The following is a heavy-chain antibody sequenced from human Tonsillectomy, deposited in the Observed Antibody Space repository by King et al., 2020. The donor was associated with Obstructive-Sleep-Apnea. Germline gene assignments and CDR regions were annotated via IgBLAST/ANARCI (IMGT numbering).Heavy chain of an antibody. J-gene: IGHJ4*02. CDR1: GFTFSSYG. CDR3: AKDGVARYSYGADFDY. D-gene: IGHD5-18*01. Sequence: QLVQSGGGVVPPGRSLRLSCAASGFTFSSYGMHWVRQAPGKGLEWVAFIRYDGSNKYYGDSVKGRFTISRDNSNNTLYLQMNRLRAEDTAVYYCAKDGVARYSYGADFDYWGQGTLVTVSS. CDR2: IRYDGSNK. V-gene: IGHV3-30*02.